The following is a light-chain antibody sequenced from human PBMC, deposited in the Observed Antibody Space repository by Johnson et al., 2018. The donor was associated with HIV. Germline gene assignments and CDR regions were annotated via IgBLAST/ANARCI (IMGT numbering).Light chain of an antibody. J-gene: IGLJ1*01. CDR1: SSNIGNNY. CDR3: GTWDSSLNV. V-gene: IGLV1-51*02. CDR2: ENN. Sequence: QSVLTQPPSVSAAPGQKVTISCAGSSSNIGNNYVSWYQQLPGTAPKLLIYENNKRPSGIPDRFSGSKSGTSATLGITGLQTGDEADYYCGTWDSSLNVFGTGTQVTVL.